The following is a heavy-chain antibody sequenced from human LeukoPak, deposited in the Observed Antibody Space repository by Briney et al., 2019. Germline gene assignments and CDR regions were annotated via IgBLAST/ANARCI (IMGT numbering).Heavy chain of an antibody. CDR2: ISWNSGSI. CDR3: ARTVYSNYAWFDP. Sequence: GGSLRLSCAASGFTFDDYAMHWVRQAPGKGLEWVAGISWNSGSIVYADSVKGRFTISRDNAKNSLYLQMNSLRAEDTALYYCARTVYSNYAWFDPWGQGTLVTVSS. V-gene: IGHV3-9*01. J-gene: IGHJ5*02. D-gene: IGHD4-11*01. CDR1: GFTFDDYA.